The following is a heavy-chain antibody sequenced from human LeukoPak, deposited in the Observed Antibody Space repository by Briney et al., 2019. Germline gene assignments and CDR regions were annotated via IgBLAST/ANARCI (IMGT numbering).Heavy chain of an antibody. CDR3: ARTKDYYGSGSYYNMPDY. V-gene: IGHV5-51*01. CDR1: GYSFTSYW. J-gene: IGHJ4*02. CDR2: IYPGDSDT. Sequence: GESLQISFRGSGYSFTSYWIGWVRQMPGKGLEWMGIIYPGDSDTRYSPSFQGQVTISADKSISTAYLQWSSLKASDTAMYYCARTKDYYGSGSYYNMPDYWGQGTLVTVSS. D-gene: IGHD3-10*01.